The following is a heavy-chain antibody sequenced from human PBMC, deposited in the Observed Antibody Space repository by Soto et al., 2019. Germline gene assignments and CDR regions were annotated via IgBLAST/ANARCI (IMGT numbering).Heavy chain of an antibody. CDR3: ARLVGSSGYYDY. CDR1: GGSISSSSYY. V-gene: IGHV4-39*01. CDR2: IYYSGST. Sequence: PSETLSLTCTVSGGSISSSSYYWGWIRQPPGKGLEWIGSIYYSGSTYYNPSLKSRVTISVDTSKNQFSLKLSSVTAADTAVYYCARLVGSSGYYDYWGQGTLVTVS. J-gene: IGHJ4*02. D-gene: IGHD3-22*01.